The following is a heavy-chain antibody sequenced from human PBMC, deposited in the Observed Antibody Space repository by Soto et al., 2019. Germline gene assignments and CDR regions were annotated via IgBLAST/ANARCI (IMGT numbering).Heavy chain of an antibody. CDR3: ARDQSSGYSNGWPFDY. V-gene: IGHV3-30-3*01. CDR2: ISHDGSNE. D-gene: IGHD5-18*01. Sequence: GGSLRLSCAASGFTFSSYAMHWVRQAPGKGLEWVAVISHDGSNEYNADSVKGRFTISRDNSKNTLYLQMNRLRAEDTAVYYCARDQSSGYSNGWPFDYWGQGTLVTVSS. J-gene: IGHJ4*02. CDR1: GFTFSSYA.